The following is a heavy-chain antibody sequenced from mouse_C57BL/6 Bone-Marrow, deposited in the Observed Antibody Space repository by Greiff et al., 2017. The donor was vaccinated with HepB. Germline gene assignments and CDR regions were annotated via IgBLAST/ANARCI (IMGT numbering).Heavy chain of an antibody. D-gene: IGHD1-1*01. CDR2: ISYDGSN. J-gene: IGHJ1*03. CDR1: GYSITSGYY. V-gene: IGHV3-6*01. CDR3: AYGSSIWYFDV. Sequence: EVQLQESGPGLVKPSQSLSLTCSVTGYSITSGYYWNWIRQFPGNKLEWMGYISYDGSNNYNPSLKNRISITRDTSKNQFFLKLHSVTTEDTATYYCAYGSSIWYFDVWGTGTTVTVSS.